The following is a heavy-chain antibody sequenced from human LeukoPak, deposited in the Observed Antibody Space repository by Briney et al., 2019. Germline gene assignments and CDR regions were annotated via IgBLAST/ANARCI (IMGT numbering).Heavy chain of an antibody. D-gene: IGHD6-19*01. CDR2: INPNSGGT. CDR1: GYTFTGYY. CDR3: ARAMVGYSSGWGTVFWFDP. V-gene: IGHV1-2*02. J-gene: IGHJ5*02. Sequence: ASVKVSCKASGYTFTGYYVHWVRQAPGQGLEWMGWINPNSGGTNYAQKFQGRVTMTRDTSISTAYMELSRLRSDDTAVYYCARAMVGYSSGWGTVFWFDPWGQGTLVTVSS.